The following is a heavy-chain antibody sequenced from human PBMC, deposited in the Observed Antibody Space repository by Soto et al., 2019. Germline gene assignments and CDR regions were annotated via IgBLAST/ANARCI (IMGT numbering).Heavy chain of an antibody. D-gene: IGHD3-10*01. CDR1: GFTFNTYW. CDR2: ISGDGSQT. CDR3: ARVGPYDSGSYMFRYDRFDP. V-gene: IGHV3-74*01. J-gene: IGHJ5*02. Sequence: PGGSLRLSCAASGFTFNTYWMHWVRQAPGKGPVWVSRISGDGSQTRYADSVQGRFTISRDSARNTLYLQMNGLRVDDTAVYYCARVGPYDSGSYMFRYDRFDPWGQGTLVTVSS.